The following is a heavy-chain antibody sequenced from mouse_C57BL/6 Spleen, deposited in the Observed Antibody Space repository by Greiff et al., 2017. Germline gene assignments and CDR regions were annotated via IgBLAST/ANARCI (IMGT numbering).Heavy chain of an antibody. CDR2: IYPGDGDT. V-gene: IGHV1-82*01. Sequence: QVQLKESGPELVKPGASVKISCKASGYAFSSSWMNWVKQRPGKGLEWIGRIYPGDGDTNYNGKFKGKATLTADKSSSTAYMQLSSLTSEDSAVYFCARNYGNWGYFDVWGTGTTVTVSS. CDR3: ARNYGNWGYFDV. J-gene: IGHJ1*03. CDR1: GYAFSSSW. D-gene: IGHD2-1*01.